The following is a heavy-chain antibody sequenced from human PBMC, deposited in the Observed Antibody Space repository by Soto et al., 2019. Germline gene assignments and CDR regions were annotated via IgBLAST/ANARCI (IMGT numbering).Heavy chain of an antibody. CDR1: GYSFTSYW. V-gene: IGHV5-51*01. D-gene: IGHD2-8*01. Sequence: GASLKISCKGSGYSFTSYWIGWVRQMPGKGLEWMGIIYPGDSDTRYSPSFQGQVTISADKSISTAYLQWSSLKASDTAMYYCARGHCTNGVCYNYGMDVWGQGTTVTVSS. CDR2: IYPGDSDT. CDR3: ARGHCTNGVCYNYGMDV. J-gene: IGHJ6*02.